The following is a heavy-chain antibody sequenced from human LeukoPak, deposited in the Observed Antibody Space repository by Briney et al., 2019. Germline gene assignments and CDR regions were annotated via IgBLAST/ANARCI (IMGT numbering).Heavy chain of an antibody. J-gene: IGHJ3*01. D-gene: IGHD6-19*01. V-gene: IGHV4-59*12. CDR3: ATGPSRWSLNQGDAFDL. CDR1: GGSISSYY. Sequence: PSETLSLTCTVSGGSISSYYWSWIRQPPGKGLEWIGYIYYSGITNYNPSLKSRVTISVDTSKNQFSLRLTSVTAADTAVYFCATGPSRWSLNQGDAFDLWGQGTTVIVSS. CDR2: IYYSGIT.